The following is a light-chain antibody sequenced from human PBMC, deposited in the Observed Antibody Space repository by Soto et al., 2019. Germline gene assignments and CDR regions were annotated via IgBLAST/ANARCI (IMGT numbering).Light chain of an antibody. Sequence: EKALTQSPVTLSLSPGERATLSCRASQSVSSNLAWYQQRPGQPPRLLIYGASTRATGIPARFSGSGSGTEFTLTISSLQSEDFAVYYCQQYNNWPPLTFGPGTKVDMK. CDR3: QQYNNWPPLT. V-gene: IGKV3-15*01. CDR1: QSVSSN. CDR2: GAS. J-gene: IGKJ3*01.